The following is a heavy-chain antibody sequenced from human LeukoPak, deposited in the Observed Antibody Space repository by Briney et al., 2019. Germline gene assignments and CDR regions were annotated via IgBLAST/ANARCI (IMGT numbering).Heavy chain of an antibody. D-gene: IGHD6-19*01. CDR2: ISAYNGNT. J-gene: IGHJ5*02. Sequence: ASVKVSCKASGYTFTSYGISWVRQAPGQGLEWMGWISAYNGNTNYAQKLQGRDTMTTDTSTSTAYMELRSLRSDDTAVYYCGRTRVGVAGKAGWFDPWGQGTLVTVSS. CDR1: GYTFTSYG. V-gene: IGHV1-18*01. CDR3: GRTRVGVAGKAGWFDP.